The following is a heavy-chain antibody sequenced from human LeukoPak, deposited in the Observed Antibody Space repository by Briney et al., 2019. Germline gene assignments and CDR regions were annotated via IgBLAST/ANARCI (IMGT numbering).Heavy chain of an antibody. D-gene: IGHD1-1*01. CDR1: GGTFSSYA. Sequence: SVKVSCKASGGTFSSYAISWVRQAPGQGLEWMGGIIPILGTANYAQKFQGRVTITTDESTSTAYMELSSLRSEDTAVYYCARGRNGVNWFDPWGQGTLVTVSS. CDR3: ARGRNGVNWFDP. V-gene: IGHV1-69*05. CDR2: IIPILGTA. J-gene: IGHJ5*02.